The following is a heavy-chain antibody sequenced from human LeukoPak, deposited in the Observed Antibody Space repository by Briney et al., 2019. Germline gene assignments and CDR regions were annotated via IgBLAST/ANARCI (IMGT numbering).Heavy chain of an antibody. J-gene: IGHJ5*02. CDR2: IYHSGST. V-gene: IGHV4-38-2*02. D-gene: IGHD3-22*01. CDR1: GYSISSGYY. CDR3: ARHHSSGYVS. Sequence: SETLSLTCTVSGYSISSGYYWGWIRQPPGKGLEWIGSIYHSGSTYYNPSLKSRVTISVDTSKNQFSLKLSSVTAADTAVYYCARHHSSGYVSWGQGTLVTVSS.